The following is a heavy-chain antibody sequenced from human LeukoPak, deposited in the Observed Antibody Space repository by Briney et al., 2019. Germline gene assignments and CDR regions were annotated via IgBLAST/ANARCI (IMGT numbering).Heavy chain of an antibody. D-gene: IGHD2-15*01. J-gene: IGHJ4*02. CDR1: GFTFSSYS. CDR2: ISSSSSYI. CDR3: AREYCSGGSCSGWDY. V-gene: IGHV3-21*01. Sequence: GGSLRLSCAASGFTFSSYSMNWVRQAPGKGLEWVSSISSSSSYIYYADSVKGRFTISRDNAKNSLYLQMNSLRAEDTAVYYCAREYCSGGSCSGWDYWGQGTLVTVSS.